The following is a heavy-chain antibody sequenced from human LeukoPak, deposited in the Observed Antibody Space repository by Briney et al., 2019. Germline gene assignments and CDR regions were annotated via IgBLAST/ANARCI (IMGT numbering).Heavy chain of an antibody. D-gene: IGHD3-22*01. CDR2: INSDGSTT. Sequence: GGSLRLSCAASGFTFSSYWMHWVRQAPGKGLVWVSRINSDGSTTTYADSVKGRFTISRDNAKNSLYLQMNSLRAEDTAVYYCARDLQFYYDSSGYYYPSHYFDYWGQGTLVTVSS. J-gene: IGHJ4*02. CDR3: ARDLQFYYDSSGYYYPSHYFDY. CDR1: GFTFSSYW. V-gene: IGHV3-74*01.